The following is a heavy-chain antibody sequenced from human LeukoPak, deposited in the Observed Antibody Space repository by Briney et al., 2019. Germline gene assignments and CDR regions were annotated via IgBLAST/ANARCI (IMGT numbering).Heavy chain of an antibody. CDR2: INHSGST. Sequence: NASETLSLTCAVYGASFSGYYWSWIRQSPGKGLEWIGEINHSGSTNYNPSLKSRVTISVDTSKNQFSLKLSSVTAADTAVYYCARERRVTTEYGWFDRWGQGTLVTVS. V-gene: IGHV4-34*01. J-gene: IGHJ5*02. CDR3: ARERRVTTEYGWFDR. D-gene: IGHD4-17*01. CDR1: GASFSGYY.